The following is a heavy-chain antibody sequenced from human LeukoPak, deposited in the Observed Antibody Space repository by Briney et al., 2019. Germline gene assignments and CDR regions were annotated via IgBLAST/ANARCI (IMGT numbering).Heavy chain of an antibody. CDR1: GFTLSSYG. V-gene: IGHV3-30*18. Sequence: GGSLRLSCAASGFTLSSYGMHWVRQAPGKGLEWVAVISYDGSNKYYADSVKGRFTISRDNSKNTLYLQMNSLRAEDTAVYYCAKDQRLWFGELGYFDYWGQGTLVTVSS. CDR3: AKDQRLWFGELGYFDY. CDR2: ISYDGSNK. D-gene: IGHD3-10*01. J-gene: IGHJ4*02.